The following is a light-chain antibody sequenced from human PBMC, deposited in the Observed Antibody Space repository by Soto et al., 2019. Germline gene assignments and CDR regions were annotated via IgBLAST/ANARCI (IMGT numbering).Light chain of an antibody. CDR1: QSISSY. CDR3: QQSYSTLSLT. Sequence: DIQMTQSPSSLSASVGDRVTITCRASQSISSYLSWYQQKPGKAPKLLIYAASSLQSGVPSRFSGSGSGTDFTITISSLQPEDFATYYCQQSYSTLSLTFGGGTKVEIK. J-gene: IGKJ4*01. V-gene: IGKV1-39*01. CDR2: AAS.